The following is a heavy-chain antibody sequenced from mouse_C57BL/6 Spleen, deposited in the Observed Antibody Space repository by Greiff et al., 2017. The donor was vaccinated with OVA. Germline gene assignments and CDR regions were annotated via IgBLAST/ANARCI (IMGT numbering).Heavy chain of an antibody. Sequence: QVQLKQPGAELVMPGASVKLSCKASGYTFTSYWMPWVKQRPGQGLEWIGEIDPSDSYTNYNQKFKGKSTLTVDKSSSTAYMQLSSLTSEDSAVYYCARGEITTVVDYWGQGTTLTVSS. D-gene: IGHD1-1*01. V-gene: IGHV1-69*01. J-gene: IGHJ2*01. CDR1: GYTFTSYW. CDR3: ARGEITTVVDY. CDR2: IDPSDSYT.